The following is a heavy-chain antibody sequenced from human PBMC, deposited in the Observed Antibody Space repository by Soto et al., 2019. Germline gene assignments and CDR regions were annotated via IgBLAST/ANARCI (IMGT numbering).Heavy chain of an antibody. J-gene: IGHJ4*02. D-gene: IGHD3-9*01. Sequence: EVQLLQSGGDLVQPGGSLRLSCAASGSTFSSYAMNWVRQAPGKGLEWVSTISSSGGSTYYADSVKGRFTVSRDNSKNTLYLQVNSLRAEDTAVYYCARDPSTGFADYWGQGNLVTVSS. CDR1: GSTFSSYA. CDR3: ARDPSTGFADY. CDR2: ISSSGGST. V-gene: IGHV3-23*01.